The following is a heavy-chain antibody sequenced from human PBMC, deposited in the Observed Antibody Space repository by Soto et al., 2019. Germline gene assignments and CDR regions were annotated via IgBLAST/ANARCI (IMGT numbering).Heavy chain of an antibody. V-gene: IGHV1-46*01. J-gene: IGHJ6*02. CDR2: INPSGGST. Sequence: ASVKVSCKASGYTFTSYYMHWVRQAPGQGLEWMGIINPSGGSTSYAQKFQGRVTMTRDTSTSTVYMELSSLRSEDTAVYYCARDLHVVVPSLYYCYGMDVWGQGTTVTVSS. D-gene: IGHD2-2*01. CDR1: GYTFTSYY. CDR3: ARDLHVVVPSLYYCYGMDV.